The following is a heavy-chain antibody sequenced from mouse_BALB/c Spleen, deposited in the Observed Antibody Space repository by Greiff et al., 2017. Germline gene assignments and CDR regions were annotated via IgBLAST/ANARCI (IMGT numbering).Heavy chain of an antibody. CDR1: GFTFSSYA. CDR2: ISSGGSYT. Sequence: EVKLVESGGGLVKPGGSLKLSCAASGFTFSSYAMSWVRQTPEKRLEWVATISSGGSYTYYPDSVKGRFTISRDNAKNTLYLEMSSLRSEDTAMYYCARGGTTGAMDYWGQGTSVTVSS. CDR3: ARGGTTGAMDY. V-gene: IGHV5-9-3*01. D-gene: IGHD4-1*01. J-gene: IGHJ4*01.